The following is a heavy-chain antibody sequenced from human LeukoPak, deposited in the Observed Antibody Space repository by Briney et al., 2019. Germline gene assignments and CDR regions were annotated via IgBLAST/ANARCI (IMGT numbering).Heavy chain of an antibody. CDR3: ANIPDY. J-gene: IGHJ4*02. V-gene: IGHV3-30*18. D-gene: IGHD2-21*01. CDR2: ISYDGSNK. Sequence: GGSLRLSSAASGFTFSSYSMNWVRQAPGKGLEWVAVISYDGSNKYYADSVKGRFTISRDNSKNTLYLQMNSLRAEDTAVYYCANIPDYWGQGTLVTVSS. CDR1: GFTFSSYS.